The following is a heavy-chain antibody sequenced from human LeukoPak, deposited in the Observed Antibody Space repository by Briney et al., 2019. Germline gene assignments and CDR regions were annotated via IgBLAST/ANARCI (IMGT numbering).Heavy chain of an antibody. CDR1: GFTFSNYA. Sequence: PPGGSLRLSCAASGFTFSNYAMTWVRQAPGKGLEWVSTISDSGGVTYYANSVKGRFTISRDNSRNTLFLQMNSLRAEDTAVYYCARTRTSGGYSASDYWGQGTLVTVSS. CDR2: ISDSGGVT. V-gene: IGHV3-23*01. J-gene: IGHJ4*02. D-gene: IGHD3-10*01. CDR3: ARTRTSGGYSASDY.